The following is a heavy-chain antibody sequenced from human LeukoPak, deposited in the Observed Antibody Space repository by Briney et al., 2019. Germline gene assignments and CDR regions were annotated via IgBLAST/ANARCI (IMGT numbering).Heavy chain of an antibody. CDR3: TVRPYRGYSYGLIVQDFDY. D-gene: IGHD5-18*01. CDR2: FDPEDGET. V-gene: IGHV1-24*01. J-gene: IGHJ4*02. Sequence: ASVKVSCKVSGYTLTEVSMHWGRQAPGKGLEWMGGFDPEDGETIYAQKFQGRVTMTEDTSTDTAYMELSSLRSEDTAVYYCTVRPYRGYSYGLIVQDFDYWGQGTLVTVSS. CDR1: GYTLTEVS.